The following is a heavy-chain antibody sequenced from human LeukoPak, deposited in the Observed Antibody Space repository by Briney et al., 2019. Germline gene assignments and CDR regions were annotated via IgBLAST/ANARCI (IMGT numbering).Heavy chain of an antibody. V-gene: IGHV4-61*02. Sequence: PSETLSLTCTVSGGSISSGSYYWSWIRQPPGKGLEWIGRIYTSGSTNYNPSLKSRVTISVDTSKNPFSLKLSSVTAADAAVYYCASEAAAGGFDYWGQGTLVTVSS. D-gene: IGHD6-13*01. CDR3: ASEAAAGGFDY. CDR2: IYTSGST. J-gene: IGHJ4*02. CDR1: GGSISSGSYY.